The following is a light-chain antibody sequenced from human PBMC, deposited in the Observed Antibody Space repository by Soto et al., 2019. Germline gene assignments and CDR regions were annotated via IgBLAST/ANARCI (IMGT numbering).Light chain of an antibody. CDR1: QSVSSSY. J-gene: IGKJ5*01. CDR3: QQYGSSTPT. Sequence: EIVLTQSPGTLSLSPGERATLSCRASQSVSSSYLAWYQQKPGQAPRLLIYGASSRATGIPDRFSGSGSGTDFTLTISRLEPEDFAVYYCQQYGSSTPTFGQGTRLEIK. CDR2: GAS. V-gene: IGKV3-20*01.